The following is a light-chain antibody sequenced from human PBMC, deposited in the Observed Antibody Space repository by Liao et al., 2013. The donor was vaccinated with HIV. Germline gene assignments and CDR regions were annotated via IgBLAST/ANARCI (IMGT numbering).Light chain of an antibody. CDR1: KLGDRD. Sequence: SYELTQSPSVSVSPGQTASIPCSGDKLGDRDASWYQQKPGQSPTLVIYQDTKRPTGIPERFSGSNSGNTATLTISGTQAMDEADYYCQVWDSYSDHYFFGTGTKVTVL. J-gene: IGLJ1*01. V-gene: IGLV3-1*01. CDR2: QDT. CDR3: QVWDSYSDHYF.